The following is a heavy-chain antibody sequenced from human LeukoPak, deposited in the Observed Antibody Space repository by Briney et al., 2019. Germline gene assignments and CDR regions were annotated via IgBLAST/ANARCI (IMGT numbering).Heavy chain of an antibody. Sequence: GGPLRLPCEPSGSPLSSLARHGSRRPPGKGLGGVAFIRYDGGNKSSAASVRGRFPIPRDTSKTTLFLKITSLRAEDRPVFSCAKGQQYGDAHFGGQGTLVTVSS. D-gene: IGHD4-17*01. CDR2: IRYDGGNK. CDR1: GSPLSSLA. V-gene: IGHV3-30*02. CDR3: AKGQQYGDAHF. J-gene: IGHJ4*02.